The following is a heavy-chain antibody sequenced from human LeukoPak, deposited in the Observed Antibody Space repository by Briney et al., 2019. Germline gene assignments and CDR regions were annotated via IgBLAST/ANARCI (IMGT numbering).Heavy chain of an antibody. J-gene: IGHJ4*02. V-gene: IGHV3-23*01. CDR2: ISGSGGST. CDR1: GFTFTSYA. CDR3: AKLWDDYGDPYLHFDC. Sequence: PGGSLRLSCAASGFTFTSYAMSWVRQAPGKGLEWVSAISGSGGSTYYADSVKGRFTISRDNSKNTLYLQMNSLRAEDTAVYYWAKLWDDYGDPYLHFDCWGQGTPVTLSS. D-gene: IGHD4-17*01.